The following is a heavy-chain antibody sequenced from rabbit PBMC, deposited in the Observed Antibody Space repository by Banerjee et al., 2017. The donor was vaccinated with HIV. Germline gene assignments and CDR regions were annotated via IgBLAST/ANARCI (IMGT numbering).Heavy chain of an antibody. J-gene: IGHJ4*01. CDR1: GIDFSSSDW. CDR3: ASYADYGASNL. D-gene: IGHD2-1*01. V-gene: IGHV1S45*01. Sequence: EESGGDLVKPEGSLTLTCTASGIDFSSSDWICWVRQAPGKGLEWIACIYTGSGSTYYASWAKGRFTISKTSSTVTLQMTSLTAADTATYFCASYADYGASNLWGPGTLVTVS. CDR2: IYTGSGST.